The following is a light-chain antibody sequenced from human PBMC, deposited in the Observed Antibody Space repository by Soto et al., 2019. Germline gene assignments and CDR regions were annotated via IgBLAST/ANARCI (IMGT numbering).Light chain of an antibody. V-gene: IGLV2-14*03. J-gene: IGLJ1*01. Sequence: QSVLTQPASVSGSPGQSITISCTGTSSDVGGYHYVSWYQQHPGKAPKLMIYDVSNRPSGVSNRFSGSKSGNTASLTISGLQAEDEADYYCSSYTSSSLHVFGTGTELTVL. CDR2: DVS. CDR1: SSDVGGYHY. CDR3: SSYTSSSLHV.